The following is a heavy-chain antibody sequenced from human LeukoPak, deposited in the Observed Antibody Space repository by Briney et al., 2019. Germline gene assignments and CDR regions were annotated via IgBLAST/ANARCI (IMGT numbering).Heavy chain of an antibody. Sequence: QAGGSLRLSCAASGITFSSHWMSWVRQAPGKGLEWVAVIWYDGSNKYYADSVKGRFTISRDNSKNTLFLQMNSLRAEDTAVYYCARDRGPYSSWTLDYWGQGTLVTVSS. CDR2: IWYDGSNK. J-gene: IGHJ4*02. D-gene: IGHD6-6*01. CDR3: ARDRGPYSSWTLDY. CDR1: GITFSSHW. V-gene: IGHV3-33*08.